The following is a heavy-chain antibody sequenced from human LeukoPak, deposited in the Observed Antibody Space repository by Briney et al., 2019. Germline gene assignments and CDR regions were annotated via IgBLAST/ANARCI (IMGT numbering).Heavy chain of an antibody. D-gene: IGHD3-16*01. Sequence: PSETLSLTCTVSGYSISSGYYWGWIRQPPGKGLEWIGSIYYSGSTYYNPSLKSRVTISVDTSKNQFSLKLSSVTAADTAVYYCARLSRGNYVWGSYLDYWGQGTLVTVSS. CDR3: ARLSRGNYVWGSYLDY. J-gene: IGHJ4*02. CDR1: GYSISSGYY. CDR2: IYYSGST. V-gene: IGHV4-38-2*02.